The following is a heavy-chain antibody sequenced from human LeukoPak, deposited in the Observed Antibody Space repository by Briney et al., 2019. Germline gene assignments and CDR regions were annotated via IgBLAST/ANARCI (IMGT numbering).Heavy chain of an antibody. Sequence: ASVKVSCKASGYTFTSYAMHWVRQAPGQRLEWMGWINAGNGNTKYSQKFQGRVTITRDTSASTAYMELSSLRSEDTAVYYCARDSKAVLRYFDWFPQSDYYYGMDVWGQGTTVTVSS. J-gene: IGHJ6*02. V-gene: IGHV1-3*01. CDR2: INAGNGNT. D-gene: IGHD3-9*01. CDR1: GYTFTSYA. CDR3: ARDSKAVLRYFDWFPQSDYYYGMDV.